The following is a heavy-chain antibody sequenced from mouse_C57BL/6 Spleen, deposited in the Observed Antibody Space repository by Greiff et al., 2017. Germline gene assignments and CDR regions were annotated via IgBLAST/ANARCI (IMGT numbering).Heavy chain of an antibody. J-gene: IGHJ1*03. Sequence: VQLQQSGAELVTPGASVKISCKASGYAFSSYWMNWVKQRPGKGLEWIGQIYPGDGDTNYNGKFKGKSTLTADKSSSTAYMQLSILTAEATSVYFCARDVYDWGPYWYFEVWGTGTTVTVSS. CDR3: ARDVYDWGPYWYFEV. CDR2: IYPGDGDT. V-gene: IGHV1-80*01. D-gene: IGHD2-2*01. CDR1: GYAFSSYW.